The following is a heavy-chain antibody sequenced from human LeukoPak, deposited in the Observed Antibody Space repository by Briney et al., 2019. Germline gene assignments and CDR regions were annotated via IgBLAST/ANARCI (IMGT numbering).Heavy chain of an antibody. J-gene: IGHJ6*02. D-gene: IGHD3-3*01. CDR3: AKGCYDFWSGPDYYYGMDV. Sequence: GASVKVSCKASGGTFSSYAISWVRQAPGQGLEWMGGIIPIFGTANYAQKFQGRVTITADESTSTAYMELSSLRSEDTAVYYCAKGCYDFWSGPDYYYGMDVWGQGTTVTVSS. CDR1: GGTFSSYA. V-gene: IGHV1-69*13. CDR2: IIPIFGTA.